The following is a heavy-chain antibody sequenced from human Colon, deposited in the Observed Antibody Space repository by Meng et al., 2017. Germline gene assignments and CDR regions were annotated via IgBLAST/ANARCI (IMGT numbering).Heavy chain of an antibody. D-gene: IGHD1-14*01. CDR1: GFTFRDYY. J-gene: IGHJ4*02. CDR2: ISSSGKII. V-gene: IGHV3-11*01. Sequence: QAQVVEAGGGLVKPGGSLRLACAASGFTFRDYYMTWIRQAPGKGLEWVSHISSSGKIIDYADSVKGRFTISRDNANNSLYLQMDSLTADDTAVYYCARDHGTGLDHWGQGALVTVSS. CDR3: ARDHGTGLDH.